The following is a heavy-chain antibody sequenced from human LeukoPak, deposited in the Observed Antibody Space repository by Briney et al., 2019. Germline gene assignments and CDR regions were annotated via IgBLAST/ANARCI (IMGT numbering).Heavy chain of an antibody. CDR2: IKQDGSKK. V-gene: IGHV3-7*01. J-gene: IGHJ4*02. CDR1: GFTFSSFW. CDR3: ARWAFYYYDTSGSYYFDH. Sequence: GGSLRLSCAASGFTFSSFWMSWVRQAPGKGLEWVANIKQDGSKKYYVDSVKGRFTISRDNAKNSLYLQMNSLRAEDTAVYHCARWAFYYYDTSGSYYFDHWGQGTLVTVSS. D-gene: IGHD3-22*01.